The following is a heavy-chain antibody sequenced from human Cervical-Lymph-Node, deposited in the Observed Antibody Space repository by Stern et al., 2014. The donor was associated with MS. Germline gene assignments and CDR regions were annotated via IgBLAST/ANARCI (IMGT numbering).Heavy chain of an antibody. V-gene: IGHV2-5*02. Sequence: QVTLKESGPTLVRPTQTLSLTCTFSGFPLTLTGEAVAWIRQPPGKALEWLALIYWDDDKVYSPSLKNRIALTKDTSKHQVVFTMTNMDPMDTATYYCARRGSPNHGGYYFDYWGQGILVTVSS. D-gene: IGHD2-8*01. CDR1: GFPLTLTGEA. CDR2: IYWDDDK. CDR3: ARRGSPNHGGYYFDY. J-gene: IGHJ4*02.